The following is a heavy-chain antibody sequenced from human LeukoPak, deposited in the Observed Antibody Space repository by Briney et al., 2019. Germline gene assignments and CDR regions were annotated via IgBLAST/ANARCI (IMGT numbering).Heavy chain of an antibody. Sequence: PSETLSLTCTVSGGSISSGGYYWSWIRQHPGKGLEWIGYIYYSGSTYYNPSLKSRVTISVDTSKNQFSLKLSSVTVADTAVYYCARDPRPYGGNSLGYFDLWGRGTLVTVSS. CDR3: ARDPRPYGGNSLGYFDL. J-gene: IGHJ2*01. CDR2: IYYSGST. CDR1: GGSISSGGYY. D-gene: IGHD4-23*01. V-gene: IGHV4-31*03.